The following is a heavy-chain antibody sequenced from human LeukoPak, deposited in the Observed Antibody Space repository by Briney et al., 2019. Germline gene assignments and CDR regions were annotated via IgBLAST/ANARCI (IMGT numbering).Heavy chain of an antibody. CDR3: ARSLKPYEYSSSSAFDY. V-gene: IGHV4-61*02. J-gene: IGHJ4*02. CDR2: IYTSGST. Sequence: PSETLSLTCTVSGGSISSGSYYWSWIRQPAGKGLEWIGRIYTSGSTNYNPSLKSRVTISVDTSKNQFSLKLSSVTAADTAVYYCARSLKPYEYSSSSAFDYWGQGTLVTVSS. D-gene: IGHD6-6*01. CDR1: GGSISSGSYY.